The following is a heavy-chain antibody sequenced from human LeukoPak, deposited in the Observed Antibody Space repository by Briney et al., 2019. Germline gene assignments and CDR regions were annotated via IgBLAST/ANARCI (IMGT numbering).Heavy chain of an antibody. D-gene: IGHD2-21*02. CDR1: GGSISRSGYY. J-gene: IGHJ3*02. Sequence: SETLSLTCTVSGGSISRSGYYWGWIRQPPGKGLEWIGSIYYSGRTHYSPSLRSRVTIFADTSKNQFFLKLSPVTAADTAVYYCARRGGQYCGGDCYPHAFDIWGQGTMVTVSS. CDR3: ARRGGQYCGGDCYPHAFDI. V-gene: IGHV4-39*01. CDR2: IYYSGRT.